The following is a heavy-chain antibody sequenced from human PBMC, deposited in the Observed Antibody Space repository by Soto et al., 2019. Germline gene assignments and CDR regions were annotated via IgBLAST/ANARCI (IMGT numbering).Heavy chain of an antibody. CDR2: IYYSGST. CDR1: GGSISSGDYY. Sequence: SETLSLTCTVSGGSISSGDYYWSWIRQPPGKGLEWIGYIYYSGSTYYNPSLKSRVTISVDTSKNQFSLKPSSVTAADTAVYYCARDFGPITMVRGVIIRDYWGQGTLVTVSS. V-gene: IGHV4-30-4*01. J-gene: IGHJ4*02. D-gene: IGHD3-10*01. CDR3: ARDFGPITMVRGVIIRDY.